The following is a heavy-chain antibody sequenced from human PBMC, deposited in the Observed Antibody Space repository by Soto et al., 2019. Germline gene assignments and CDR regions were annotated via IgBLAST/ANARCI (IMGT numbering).Heavy chain of an antibody. CDR1: GFTFSSYG. CDR2: VWYDGSNK. J-gene: IGHJ4*02. V-gene: IGHV3-33*01. D-gene: IGHD1-26*01. Sequence: QVKLVESGGGVVQPGRSLRLSCAASGFTFSSYGMHWVRQAPGKALEWVEIVWYDGSNKYYADSVKGRFTISRANSKNPLYLQMNSMRGEDTAVDYCARDETKWEYDYWGEGTLFTVA. CDR3: ARDETKWEYDY.